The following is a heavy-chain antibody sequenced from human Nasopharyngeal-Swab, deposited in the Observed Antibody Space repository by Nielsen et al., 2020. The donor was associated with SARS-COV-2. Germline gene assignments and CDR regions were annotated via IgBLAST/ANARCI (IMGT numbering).Heavy chain of an antibody. CDR2: IYSGGSST. Sequence: VRQAPGKGLEWVSVIYSGGSSTYYAVSVKGRFTISRDNSKNTLYLQMNSLRAEDTAVYYCAKDGYYYDSSGYGMDVWGQGTTVTVSS. CDR3: AKDGYYYDSSGYGMDV. J-gene: IGHJ6*02. D-gene: IGHD3-22*01. V-gene: IGHV3-23*03.